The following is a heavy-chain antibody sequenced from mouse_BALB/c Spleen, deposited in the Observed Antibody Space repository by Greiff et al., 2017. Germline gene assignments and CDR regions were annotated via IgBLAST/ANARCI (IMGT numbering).Heavy chain of an antibody. J-gene: IGHJ3*01. CDR3: ARAGDGYSQAWFAY. Sequence: EVKLVESGGGLVKPGGSLKLSCAASGFTFSDYYMYWVRQTPEKRLEWVATISDGGSYTYYPDSVKGRFTISRDNAKNNLYLQMSSLKSEDTAMYYCARAGDGYSQAWFAYWGQGTLVTVSA. V-gene: IGHV5-4*02. D-gene: IGHD2-3*01. CDR1: GFTFSDYY. CDR2: ISDGGSYT.